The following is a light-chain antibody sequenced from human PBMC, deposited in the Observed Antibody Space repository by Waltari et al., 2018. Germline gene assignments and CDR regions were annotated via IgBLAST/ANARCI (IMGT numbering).Light chain of an antibody. CDR2: WAS. Sequence: DIVMTQSPDSLAVSLGERATSNCKSSQSVFYSSNNKNYLAWYQHKPGQPPKLLIHWASTRESGVPDRFSGSGSGTDFTLTISSLQAEDVAVYYCQQYHSPPYTFGQGTRLEIK. J-gene: IGKJ2*01. CDR1: QSVFYSSNNKNY. CDR3: QQYHSPPYT. V-gene: IGKV4-1*01.